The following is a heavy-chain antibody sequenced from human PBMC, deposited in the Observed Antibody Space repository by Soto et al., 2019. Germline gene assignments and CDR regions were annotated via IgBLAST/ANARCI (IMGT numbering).Heavy chain of an antibody. CDR3: VNTVAGTDSVEYFQH. CDR1: GYSFTSYW. CDR2: IYPGDSDT. D-gene: IGHD6-19*01. J-gene: IGHJ1*01. V-gene: IGHV5-51*03. Sequence: EVQLVQSGAEVKKPGESLKISCKGSGYSFTSYWIGWVRQMPGKGLEWMGIIYPGDSDTRYSPSFQGQVTISADKSISTAYLQWSSLKASDTAMYYCVNTVAGTDSVEYFQHWGQGTLVTVSS.